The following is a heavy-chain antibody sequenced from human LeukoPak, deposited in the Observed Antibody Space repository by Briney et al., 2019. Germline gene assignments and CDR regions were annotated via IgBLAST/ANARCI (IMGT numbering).Heavy chain of an antibody. CDR1: GFTFSPYE. D-gene: IGHD2-2*01. CDR3: ARDGARGSCSSTSCYWFDY. V-gene: IGHV3-48*03. J-gene: IGHJ4*02. Sequence: GSLRLSCAASGFTFSPYEMNWVRQPPGKGLEWVSYISGSGTTIYYADSVKGRFTISRDNAKNSLYLHMNSLRAEDTAVYYCARDGARGSCSSTSCYWFDYWGQGTLVTVSS. CDR2: ISGSGTTI.